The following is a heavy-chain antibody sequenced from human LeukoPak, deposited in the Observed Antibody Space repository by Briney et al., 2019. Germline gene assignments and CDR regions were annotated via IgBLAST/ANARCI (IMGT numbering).Heavy chain of an antibody. CDR3: ARSPRSSGYYDPDY. Sequence: SVKVSFKSSGGTFSSYAISWVRQAPGQGLEWMGGIIPIFGTANYAQTFQGRVTITTDESTSTAYMELSSLRSEDTAVYYCARSPRSSGYYDPDYWGQGTLVTVSS. CDR2: IIPIFGTA. V-gene: IGHV1-69*05. J-gene: IGHJ4*02. CDR1: GGTFSSYA. D-gene: IGHD3-22*01.